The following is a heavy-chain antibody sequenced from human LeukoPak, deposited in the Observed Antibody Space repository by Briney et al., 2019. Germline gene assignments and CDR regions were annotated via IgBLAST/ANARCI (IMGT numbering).Heavy chain of an antibody. CDR1: GGSVSSGSYY. J-gene: IGHJ4*02. CDR2: IYYSGST. V-gene: IGHV4-61*01. Sequence: SETPSLTCTVSGGSVSSGSYYWSWIRQPPGKGLEWIGYIYYSGSTNYNPSLKSRVAISVDTSKNQFSLKLSSVTAADTAVYYCARGDSSGYYYPFNYWGQGTLVTVSS. CDR3: ARGDSSGYYYPFNY. D-gene: IGHD3-22*01.